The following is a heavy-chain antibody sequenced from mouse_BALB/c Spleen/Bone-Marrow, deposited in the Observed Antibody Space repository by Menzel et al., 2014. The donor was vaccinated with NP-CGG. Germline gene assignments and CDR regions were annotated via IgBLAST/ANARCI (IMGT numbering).Heavy chain of an antibody. Sequence: EVKVVESGGGLVQPGDSLRLSCATSGFTFSDFYEEWVRQPPGKRLEWIAASRNKAKYYTTEYSASVKGRFIVSRDTSQSVLYLQMNALRAEDTAIYYCARDVGYGNYFVYWGQGTLVTVSA. CDR3: ARDVGYGNYFVY. D-gene: IGHD2-10*02. CDR2: SRNKAKYYTT. J-gene: IGHJ3*01. CDR1: GFTFSDFY. V-gene: IGHV7-1*02.